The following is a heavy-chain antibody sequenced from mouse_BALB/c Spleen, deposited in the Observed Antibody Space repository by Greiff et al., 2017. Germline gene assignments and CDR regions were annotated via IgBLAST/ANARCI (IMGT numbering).Heavy chain of an antibody. J-gene: IGHJ3*01. V-gene: IGHV3-2*02. D-gene: IGHD2-14*01. CDR2: ISYSGST. CDR3: ARFRYGAAY. Sequence: EVKLQESGPGLVKPSQSLSLTCTVTGYSITSDYAWNWIRQFPGNKLEWMGYISYSGSTSYNPSLKSRISITRDTSKNQFFLQLNSVTTEDTATYYCARFRYGAAYWGQGTLVTVSA. CDR1: GYSITSDYA.